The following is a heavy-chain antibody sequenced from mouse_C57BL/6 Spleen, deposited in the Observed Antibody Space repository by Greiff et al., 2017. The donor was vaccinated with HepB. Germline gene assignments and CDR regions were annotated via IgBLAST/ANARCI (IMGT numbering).Heavy chain of an antibody. CDR1: GYTFTSYW. Sequence: QLQQSGAELVKAGASVKMSCKASGYTFTSYWMHWVKQRLGQGLEWFAETNPTNGRTYYNEKFKSTATLTVDKSSSTAYMLLSGPTFEDSAVYYCARIKKIVATYFDYWGQGTTLTVSS. CDR2: TNPTNGRT. D-gene: IGHD1-1*01. CDR3: ARIKKIVATYFDY. J-gene: IGHJ2*01. V-gene: IGHV1S81*02.